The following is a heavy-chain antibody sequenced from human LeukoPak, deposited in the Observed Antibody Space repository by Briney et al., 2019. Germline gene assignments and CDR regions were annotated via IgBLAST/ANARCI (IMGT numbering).Heavy chain of an antibody. Sequence: GASVKVSCKASGYSFTGYYLHWVRQAPGQELEWMGWINPNSGDTHYAQKFQGRVTMTRDTSISTAYMELSRLRSDDTAFYYCAREAVCSSASCEIDYWGQGTLVTVSS. CDR2: INPNSGDT. CDR3: AREAVCSSASCEIDY. D-gene: IGHD2-2*01. V-gene: IGHV1-2*02. J-gene: IGHJ4*02. CDR1: GYSFTGYY.